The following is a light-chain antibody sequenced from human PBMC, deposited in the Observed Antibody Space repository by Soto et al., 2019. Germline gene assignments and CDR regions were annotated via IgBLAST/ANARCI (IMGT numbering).Light chain of an antibody. CDR2: DVS. V-gene: IGLV2-11*01. CDR3: CSYAGSYTLV. CDR1: SSDVGLYNY. Sequence: QSALTQPRSVSGSPGQSVTISCTGTSSDVGLYNYVSWYQQHPGKAPKLMIYDVSKRPSGVPDRFSGSKSGNTASLTISGLQAEDEADYYCCSYAGSYTLVFGGGTKVTVL. J-gene: IGLJ2*01.